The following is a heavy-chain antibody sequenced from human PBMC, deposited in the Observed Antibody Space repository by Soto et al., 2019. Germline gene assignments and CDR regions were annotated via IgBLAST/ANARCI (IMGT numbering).Heavy chain of an antibody. J-gene: IGHJ3*01. CDR2: TYYRSKWFH. Sequence: QGQLQQSGPGLVKPSQTLSLTCAISGDSVSSDITSWNWIRQSPSRGLEWLGRTYYRSKWFHDYVASVKSRITINPDTSKNQFSLELNSMTHEDTAVYYCARGNALDVWGQGTVVTVSS. CDR3: ARGNALDV. CDR1: GDSVSSDITS. V-gene: IGHV6-1*01. D-gene: IGHD3-10*01.